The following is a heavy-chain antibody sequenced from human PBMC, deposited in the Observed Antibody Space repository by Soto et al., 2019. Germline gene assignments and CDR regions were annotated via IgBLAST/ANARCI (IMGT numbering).Heavy chain of an antibody. CDR2: IYYSGST. CDR3: ARDRRYCGGDCPDDAFDI. Sequence: PSETLSLTCTVSGGSISSGGYYWSWIRQHPGKGLEWIGYIYYSGSTYYNPSLKSRVTISVDTSKNQFSLKLSSVTAADTAVYYCARDRRYCGGDCPDDAFDIWGQGTMVTVSS. CDR1: GGSISSGGYY. J-gene: IGHJ3*02. D-gene: IGHD2-21*02. V-gene: IGHV4-31*03.